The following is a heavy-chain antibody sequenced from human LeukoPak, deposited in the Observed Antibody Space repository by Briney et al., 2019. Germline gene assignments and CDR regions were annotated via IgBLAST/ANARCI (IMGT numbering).Heavy chain of an antibody. CDR2: ISNDGSNK. Sequence: GGSLRLSCAASGFTFRSYGVHWVRQAPGKGLEWVAVISNDGSNKWYADSVRGRFTISRDNSKSTLYLQMNSLRPEDTAVYYCAKGSSSWTFDYWGQGTLVTVSS. V-gene: IGHV3-30*18. CDR3: AKGSSSWTFDY. CDR1: GFTFRSYG. J-gene: IGHJ4*02. D-gene: IGHD6-13*01.